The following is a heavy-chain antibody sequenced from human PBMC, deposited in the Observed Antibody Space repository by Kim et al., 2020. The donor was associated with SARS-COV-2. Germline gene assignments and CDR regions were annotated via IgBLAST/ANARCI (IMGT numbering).Heavy chain of an antibody. CDR1: GGSISSSSYY. D-gene: IGHD1-26*01. CDR3: ARSSYGYVGATLFDY. V-gene: IGHV4-39*01. Sequence: SETLSLTCTVSGGSISSSSYYWGWIRQPPGKGLEWIGSIYYSGSTYYNPSLKSRVTISVDTSKNQFSLKLSSVTAADTAVYYCARSSYGYVGATLFDYWGQGTLVTVSS. J-gene: IGHJ4*02. CDR2: IYYSGST.